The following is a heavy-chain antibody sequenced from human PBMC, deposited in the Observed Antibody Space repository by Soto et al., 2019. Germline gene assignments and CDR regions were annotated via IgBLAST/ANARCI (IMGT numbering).Heavy chain of an antibody. CDR2: ISYDGSNK. D-gene: IGHD1-26*01. CDR3: AREGFYSGSYYGFDY. Sequence: GGSLRLSCAASGFTFSSYAMHWVRQAPGKGLEWVAVISYDGSNKYYADSVKGRFTISRDNSKNTLYLQMNSLRAEDTAMYYCAREGFYSGSYYGFDYWGQGALVTVSS. CDR1: GFTFSSYA. J-gene: IGHJ4*02. V-gene: IGHV3-30-3*01.